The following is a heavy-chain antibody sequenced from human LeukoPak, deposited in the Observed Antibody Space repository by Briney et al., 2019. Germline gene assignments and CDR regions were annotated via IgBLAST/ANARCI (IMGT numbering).Heavy chain of an antibody. CDR3: AAGTGSRPEYFHY. D-gene: IGHD1-1*01. CDR2: IVVGSGNT. J-gene: IGHJ1*01. CDR1: GFTFTSSV. Sequence: TSVKVSCKASGFTFTSSVMQWVRQARGQRLEWIGWIVVGSGNTNYAQKFQERVTITRDKSTSTAYMELSSLRSEDTAVYYCAAGTGSRPEYFHYWGQGTLVTVSS. V-gene: IGHV1-58*02.